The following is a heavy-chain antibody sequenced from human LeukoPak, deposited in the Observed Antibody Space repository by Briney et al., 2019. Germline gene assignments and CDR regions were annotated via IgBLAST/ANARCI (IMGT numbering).Heavy chain of an antibody. CDR3: ASAESRWYSITMIGGAFDI. CDR2: INPNSGGT. V-gene: IGHV1-2*02. CDR1: GYTFTGYY. J-gene: IGHJ3*02. Sequence: AASVKVSCKASGYTFTGYYMHWVRQAPGQGLEWMGWINPNSGGTNYAQKFQGRVTMTRDTSISTAYMELSRLRSDDTAVYYCASAESRWYSITMIGGAFDIWGQGTMVTVSS. D-gene: IGHD3-22*01.